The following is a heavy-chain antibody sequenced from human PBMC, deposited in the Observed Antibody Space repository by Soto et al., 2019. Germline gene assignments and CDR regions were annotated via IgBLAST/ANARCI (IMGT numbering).Heavy chain of an antibody. D-gene: IGHD5-12*01. CDR2: IIPIFETS. CDR1: GGTFNSHA. J-gene: IGHJ4*02. CDR3: ARDRGWLQPKGSFDY. Sequence: QVQLVQSGAEVKKPGSSVKVSCKASGGTFNSHALTWVRQAPGQGLEWMGGIIPIFETSNYARKFQGRVTITADESTSTAFMELTRLTSDDTAVYYCARDRGWLQPKGSFDYWGQGTLVTVSS. V-gene: IGHV1-69*01.